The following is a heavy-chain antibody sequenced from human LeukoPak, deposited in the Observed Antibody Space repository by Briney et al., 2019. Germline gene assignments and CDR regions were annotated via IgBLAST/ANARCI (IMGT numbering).Heavy chain of an antibody. CDR2: IYHSGST. Sequence: KPSETLSLTCTVSGGSISSSSYYWGWIRQPPGKGLEWIGFIYHSGSTNYNPSLKSPVTISLDTSKNQFSLKLSSVTAADTAVYYCARHVPFGALVLPSALDYWGQGTLVTVSS. V-gene: IGHV4-61*05. D-gene: IGHD2-2*01. CDR3: ARHVPFGALVLPSALDY. CDR1: GGSISSSSYY. J-gene: IGHJ4*02.